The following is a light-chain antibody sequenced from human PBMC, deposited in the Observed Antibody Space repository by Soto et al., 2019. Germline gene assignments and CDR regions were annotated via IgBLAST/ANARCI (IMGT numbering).Light chain of an antibody. J-gene: IGKJ5*01. V-gene: IGKV3D-7*01. CDR3: QQDYNLPT. Sequence: EIVLTQSPATLSLSPGERVTLSCRASQSVSSSYLTWYQQKPGQAPRLLIYGASTRATGIPARFSGSGSGTDFTLTISSLQPEDFAVYYCQQDYNLPTFGQGTRLEIK. CDR2: GAS. CDR1: QSVSSSY.